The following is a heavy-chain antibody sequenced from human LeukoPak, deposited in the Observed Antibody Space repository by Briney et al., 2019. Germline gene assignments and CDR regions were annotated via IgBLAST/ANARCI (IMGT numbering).Heavy chain of an antibody. J-gene: IGHJ5*02. CDR2: IYYSGST. D-gene: IGHD6-19*01. V-gene: IGHV4-59*01. CDR1: GGSISSYY. CDR3: AKHSSGWPNNWFDP. Sequence: SETLSLTCTVSGGSISSYYWSWTRQPPGKGLEWIGYIYYSGSTNYNPSLKSRVTISVDTSKNQFSLKLSSVTAADTAVYYCAKHSSGWPNNWFDPWGQGTLVTVSS.